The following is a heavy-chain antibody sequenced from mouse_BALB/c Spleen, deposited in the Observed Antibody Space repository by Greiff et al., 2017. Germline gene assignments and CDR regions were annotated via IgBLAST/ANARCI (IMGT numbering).Heavy chain of an antibody. CDR3: VRDDARGAMDY. Sequence: EVKLMESGGGLVQPKGSLKLSCAASGFTFNTYAMHWFCQAPGKGLEWVARIRSKSNNYATYYADSVKDRFTISRDDSQSMLYLQMNNLKTEDTAMYYCVRDDARGAMDYWGQGTSVTVSS. V-gene: IGHV10-3*03. CDR1: GFTFNTYA. J-gene: IGHJ4*01. CDR2: IRSKSNNYAT.